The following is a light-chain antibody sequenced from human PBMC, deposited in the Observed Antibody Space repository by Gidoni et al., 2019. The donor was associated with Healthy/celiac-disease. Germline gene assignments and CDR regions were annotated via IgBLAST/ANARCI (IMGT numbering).Light chain of an antibody. CDR1: QSLLHSNGYNY. Sequence: DIVMTQSPLSLPVHPGEPASISCRSSQSLLHSNGYNYLDWYLQKPGQSPQLLIYLGSNRAYGVPERLSGSGSGTDVTLKISRVEAEDVGVYYCMQALQTTWTFGQGTKVEIK. V-gene: IGKV2-28*01. CDR2: LGS. J-gene: IGKJ1*01. CDR3: MQALQTTWT.